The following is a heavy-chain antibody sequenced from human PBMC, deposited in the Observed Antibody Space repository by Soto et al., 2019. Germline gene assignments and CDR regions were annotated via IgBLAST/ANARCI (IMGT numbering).Heavy chain of an antibody. CDR2: ISSSGSTI. J-gene: IGHJ6*02. Sequence: EVQLVESGGGLVQPGGSPRLSCAASGFTFSSYEMNWVRQAPGKGLEWVAYISSSGSTIYYADSVKGRFTISRDNAKNSLYLQNNSLRAEDTAVYYCAREVTMIVVVKVVCYYYGMDVWGQGTTVTVSS. CDR1: GFTFSSYE. V-gene: IGHV3-48*03. CDR3: AREVTMIVVVKVVCYYYGMDV. D-gene: IGHD3-22*01.